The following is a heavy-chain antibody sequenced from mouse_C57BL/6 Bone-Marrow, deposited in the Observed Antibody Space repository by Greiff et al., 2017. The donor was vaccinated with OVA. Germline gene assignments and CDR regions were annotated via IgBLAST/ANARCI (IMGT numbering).Heavy chain of an antibody. CDR3: ARGVYSNYVN. CDR1: GYTFTNYW. D-gene: IGHD2-5*01. J-gene: IGHJ2*01. CDR2: IYPGGGYT. V-gene: IGHV1-63*01. Sequence: QVQLQQSGAELVRPGTSVKMSCKASGYTFTNYWIGWAKQRPGHGLEWIGDIYPGGGYTNYNEKFKGKATLTAYKSSSTAYMQFSSLTSEDSAIYYCARGVYSNYVNWGQGTTLTVSS.